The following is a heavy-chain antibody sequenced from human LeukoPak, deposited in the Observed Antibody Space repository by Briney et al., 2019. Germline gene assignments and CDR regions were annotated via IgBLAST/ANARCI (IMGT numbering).Heavy chain of an antibody. CDR2: INHSGST. CDR1: GGSFSGYY. Sequence: SETLSLTCAVYGGSFSGYYWSWIRQPPGKGLEWIGEINHSGSTNYNPSLKSRVTISVDTSKNQFSLKLSSVTAADTAVYYCARPYCSGGSCYGTWFDPWGQGTLVTVSS. D-gene: IGHD2-15*01. J-gene: IGHJ5*02. CDR3: ARPYCSGGSCYGTWFDP. V-gene: IGHV4-34*01.